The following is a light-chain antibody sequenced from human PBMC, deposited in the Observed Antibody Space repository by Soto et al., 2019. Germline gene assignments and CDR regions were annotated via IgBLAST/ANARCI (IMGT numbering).Light chain of an antibody. Sequence: DIQMTQSPSSLSASVGDRVTITCRASQSINTYLNWYQQKPGKAPNLLIYAASRLQSGVPSRFNGSGFGTDFPLTISSLQPEDFATYYCQQSYSSPFTFGPGTTVDIK. CDR3: QQSYSSPFT. V-gene: IGKV1-39*01. CDR1: QSINTY. J-gene: IGKJ3*01. CDR2: AAS.